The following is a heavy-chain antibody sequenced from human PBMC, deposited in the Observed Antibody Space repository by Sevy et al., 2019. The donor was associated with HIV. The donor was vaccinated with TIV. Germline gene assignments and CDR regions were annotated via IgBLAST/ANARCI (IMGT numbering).Heavy chain of an antibody. CDR3: ARAIGTQVAGLYYFDY. Sequence: SETLSLTCAVSGYSISSDYYWGWIRQPPAKGLEWIGSIYHSGYSYYNPSLKSRVTISVDTSKNQFSLKLSSVIAADTAVFYCARAIGTQVAGLYYFDYWGQGTLVTVSS. CDR2: IYHSGYS. J-gene: IGHJ4*02. V-gene: IGHV4-38-2*01. D-gene: IGHD6-19*01. CDR1: GYSISSDYY.